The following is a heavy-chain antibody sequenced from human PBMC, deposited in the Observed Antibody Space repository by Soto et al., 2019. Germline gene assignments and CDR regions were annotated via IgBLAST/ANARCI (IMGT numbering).Heavy chain of an antibody. J-gene: IGHJ4*02. Sequence: EVQLVETGGGLIQPGGSLRLSCAASGFTVSSHYMSWVRQAPGKGLEWVSVIYSGGSTYYADSVKGRFTISRDNSKNTLYLQMNSLRAEDSAVYYCARLGYSSGWPPNYWGPGTLVTVSS. CDR2: IYSGGST. CDR1: GFTVSSHY. CDR3: ARLGYSSGWPPNY. V-gene: IGHV3-53*02. D-gene: IGHD6-19*01.